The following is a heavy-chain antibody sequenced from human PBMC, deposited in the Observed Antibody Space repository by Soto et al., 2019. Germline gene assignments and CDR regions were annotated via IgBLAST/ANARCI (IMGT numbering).Heavy chain of an antibody. J-gene: IGHJ6*02. CDR2: IYYSGST. CDR1: GGSISSGGYY. V-gene: IGHV4-31*03. D-gene: IGHD3-3*01. Sequence: SETLSLTCTVSGGSISSGGYYWSWIRQHPGKGLEWIGYIYYSGSTYYNPSLKSRVTISVDTSKNQFSLKLSSVTAADTAVYYCARDNGSPKDPLEWLSYGMDVWGQGTTVTVSS. CDR3: ARDNGSPKDPLEWLSYGMDV.